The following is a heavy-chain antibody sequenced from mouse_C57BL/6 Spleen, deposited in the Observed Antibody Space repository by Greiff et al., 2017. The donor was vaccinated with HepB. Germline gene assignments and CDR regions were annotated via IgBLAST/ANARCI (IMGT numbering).Heavy chain of an antibody. CDR3: ARGRYYGSGGYAMDY. CDR2: IDPSDSYT. D-gene: IGHD1-1*01. V-gene: IGHV1-69*01. Sequence: VQLQQPGAELVMPGASVKLSCKASGYTFTSYWMHWVKQRPGQGLEWIGEIDPSDSYTNYNQKFKGKSTLTVDKSSSTAYMQLSSLTSEDSAVYYCARGRYYGSGGYAMDYWGQGTSVTVSS. J-gene: IGHJ4*01. CDR1: GYTFTSYW.